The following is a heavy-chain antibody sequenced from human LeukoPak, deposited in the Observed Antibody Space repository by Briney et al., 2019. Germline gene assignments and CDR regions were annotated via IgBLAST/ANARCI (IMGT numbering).Heavy chain of an antibody. J-gene: IGHJ4*02. CDR2: ISRSSDTI. D-gene: IGHD3-16*01. CDR1: GFTFSRYE. CDR3: ARDHASDY. V-gene: IGHV3-48*03. Sequence: GGSLRLSCAASGFTFSRYEMNWVRQAPGKGLEWVSYISRSSDTIYFADSVKGRFTISRDNAKNSLYLQMSSLRAEDTAVYYCARDHASDYWGQGTLVTVSS.